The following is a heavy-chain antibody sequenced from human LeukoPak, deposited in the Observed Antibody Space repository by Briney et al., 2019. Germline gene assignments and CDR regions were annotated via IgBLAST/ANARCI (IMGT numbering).Heavy chain of an antibody. Sequence: SETLSLTCTVSGYSISSGFYWGWIRQPPGKGLEWIGSIYHSGSTYYNPSLKSRVTISVDTSKNQFSLKLSSVTAADTAFYYCARYIVSYPHDAFDIWGQGTMVTVSS. V-gene: IGHV4-38-2*02. D-gene: IGHD1-26*01. CDR2: IYHSGST. CDR3: ARYIVSYPHDAFDI. J-gene: IGHJ3*02. CDR1: GYSISSGFY.